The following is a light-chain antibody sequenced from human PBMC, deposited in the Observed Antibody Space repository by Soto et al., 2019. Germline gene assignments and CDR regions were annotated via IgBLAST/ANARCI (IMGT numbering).Light chain of an antibody. CDR2: KVS. J-gene: IGKJ1*01. V-gene: IGKV1-5*03. CDR1: QSLNNW. Sequence: DIQMTQSPSTLSASVGDRVTITCRASQSLNNWLAWYQQKPGNAPKLLIYKVSNLESGVPSRFGGSGSGTEFTLTISSLQPDDFATYYCQQYNSYSWTFGQGTKVEIK. CDR3: QQYNSYSWT.